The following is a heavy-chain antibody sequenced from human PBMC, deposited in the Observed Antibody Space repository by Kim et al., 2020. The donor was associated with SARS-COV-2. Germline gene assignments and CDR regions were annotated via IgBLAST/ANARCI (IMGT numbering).Heavy chain of an antibody. J-gene: IGHJ4*02. V-gene: IGHV3-23*01. CDR1: GFTFSRYA. D-gene: IGHD6-19*01. Sequence: GGSLRLSCAASGFTFSRYAMSWVRQAPGKGPEWIAAVNNGGNAYYANSAKGRFTVSRDNNRNTLDLQMNSLTAEDTALYFCAKDHPSSGWSTFDSWGQGTLVTVSS. CDR2: VNNGGNA. CDR3: AKDHPSSGWSTFDS.